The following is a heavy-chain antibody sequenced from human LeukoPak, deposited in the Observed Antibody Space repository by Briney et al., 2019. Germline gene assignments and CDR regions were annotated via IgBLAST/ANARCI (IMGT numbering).Heavy chain of an antibody. V-gene: IGHV1-69*15. Sequence: GSSVKVSCKASGGTFSSYAISWVRQAPGQGLEWMGRIIPIFGTANYAQKFQGRVTITADESTSTAYMELSSLRSEVTAVYYCASKGAPYCGGDCHPPKTSHIQINNWFDPWGQGTLVTVSS. D-gene: IGHD2-21*01. J-gene: IGHJ5*02. CDR3: ASKGAPYCGGDCHPPKTSHIQINNWFDP. CDR2: IIPIFGTA. CDR1: GGTFSSYA.